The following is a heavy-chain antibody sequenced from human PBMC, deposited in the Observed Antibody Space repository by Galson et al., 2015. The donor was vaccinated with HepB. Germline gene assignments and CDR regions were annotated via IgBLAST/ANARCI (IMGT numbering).Heavy chain of an antibody. V-gene: IGHV3-48*01. D-gene: IGHD3-3*01. CDR3: ARIGVVGVPLEA. CDR1: GFTFSDYS. J-gene: IGHJ5*02. Sequence: SLRLSCAASGFTFSDYSMNWVRQAPGKGLEWLAYISGTSKTLNYADAVKGRFFISRDNAKNLLYLDMVNLRVEDTAVYFCARIGVVGVPLEAWGQGTLVTVSS. CDR2: ISGTSKTL.